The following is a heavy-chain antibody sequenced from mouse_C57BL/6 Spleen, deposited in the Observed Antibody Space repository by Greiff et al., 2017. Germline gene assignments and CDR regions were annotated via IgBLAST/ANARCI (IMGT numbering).Heavy chain of an antibody. J-gene: IGHJ2*01. V-gene: IGHV1-15*01. CDR2: IDPETGGT. Sequence: VKLQESGAELVRPGASVTLSCKASGYTFTDYEMHWVKQTPVHGLEWIGAIDPETGGTAYNQKFKGKAILTADKSSSTAYMELRSLTSEDSAVYYCTRHLTGPTYYFDYWGQGTTLTVSS. D-gene: IGHD4-1*01. CDR1: GYTFTDYE. CDR3: TRHLTGPTYYFDY.